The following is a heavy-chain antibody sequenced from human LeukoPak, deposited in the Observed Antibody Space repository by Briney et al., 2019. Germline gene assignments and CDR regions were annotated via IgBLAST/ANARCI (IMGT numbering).Heavy chain of an antibody. Sequence: ASVKVSCKASGYTFSSYYMHWVRQAPGQGLEWMGIINPSGGSTKYAQKLQGRVTMTRDTSTSTVYMELSSLRSEDTAVYYCARGDSSGPQVYWSQGTLVTVSS. CDR1: GYTFSSYY. CDR2: INPSGGST. CDR3: ARGDSSGPQVY. J-gene: IGHJ4*02. D-gene: IGHD3-22*01. V-gene: IGHV1-46*01.